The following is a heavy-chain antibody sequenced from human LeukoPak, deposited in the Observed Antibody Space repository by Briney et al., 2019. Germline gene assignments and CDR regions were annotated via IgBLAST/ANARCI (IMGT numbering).Heavy chain of an antibody. Sequence: ASVKVSCKASGYTFTGYFMRWVRQAPGQGLEWMGWINPNSGGTSYLQNFQGRVTMTRDTSISTAYMDLSRLRSDDTAVYYRARGRPGDYFDYWGQGTLVTVSS. CDR3: ARGRPGDYFDY. J-gene: IGHJ4*02. CDR1: GYTFTGYF. CDR2: INPNSGGT. D-gene: IGHD6-25*01. V-gene: IGHV1-2*02.